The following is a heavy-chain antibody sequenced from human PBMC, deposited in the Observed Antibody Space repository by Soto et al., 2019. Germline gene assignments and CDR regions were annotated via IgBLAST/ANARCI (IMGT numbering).Heavy chain of an antibody. V-gene: IGHV1-8*01. CDR2: MNPNSGNT. J-gene: IGHJ5*02. D-gene: IGHD5-18*01. CDR1: GYTFTSYD. CDR3: AIVGAVQLWFNWFGP. Sequence: QVQLVQSGAEVKKPGASVKVSCKASGYTFTSYDINWVRQATGQGLVWRGWMNPNSGNTGYAQKFQGRVTMTRNATLSTAYMELSSLRSENTAVYYCAIVGAVQLWFNWFGPCFQGSLGTFSS.